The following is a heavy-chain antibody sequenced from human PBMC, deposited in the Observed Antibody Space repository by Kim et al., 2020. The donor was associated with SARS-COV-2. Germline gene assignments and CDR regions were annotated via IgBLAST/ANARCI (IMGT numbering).Heavy chain of an antibody. CDR1: GGSISSSSYY. CDR3: ARWEMITFGGVTAPDY. Sequence: SETLSLTCTVSGGSISSSSYYWGWIRQPPGKGLEWIGSIYYSGSTYYNPSLKSRVTISVDTSKNQFSLKLSSVTAADTAVYYFARWEMITFGGVTAPDYWGQGTLVTVSS. CDR2: IYYSGST. D-gene: IGHD3-16*01. J-gene: IGHJ4*02. V-gene: IGHV4-39*01.